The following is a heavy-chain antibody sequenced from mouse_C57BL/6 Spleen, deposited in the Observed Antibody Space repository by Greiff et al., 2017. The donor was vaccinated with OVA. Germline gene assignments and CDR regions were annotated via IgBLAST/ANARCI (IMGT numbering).Heavy chain of an antibody. D-gene: IGHD2-5*01. Sequence: QVQLKESGPGLVAPSQSLSITCTVSGFSLTSYGVHWVRQPPGTGLELLVVIWSAGSTTYNSALTSRLSISKDNSKSQVFLKMNSRQTDDTATYYCARQRSKGGYFDVWGTGTTVTVSS. CDR2: IWSAGST. CDR3: ARQRSKGGYFDV. J-gene: IGHJ1*03. V-gene: IGHV2-6-1*01. CDR1: GFSLTSYG.